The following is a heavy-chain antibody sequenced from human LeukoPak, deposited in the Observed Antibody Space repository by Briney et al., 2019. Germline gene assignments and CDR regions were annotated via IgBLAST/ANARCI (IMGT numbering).Heavy chain of an antibody. Sequence: GGSLRLSCAASGFTFSSYAMSWVRQAPGKGLEWVSAISGSGGSTYYADSVKGRFTISRDNSKNTLYLQMNSLRAEDTAVYYCAKGASLGDFWSGYSYYYYMDVWGKGTTVTVSS. J-gene: IGHJ6*03. CDR3: AKGASLGDFWSGYSYYYYMDV. CDR1: GFTFSSYA. CDR2: ISGSGGST. V-gene: IGHV3-23*01. D-gene: IGHD3-3*01.